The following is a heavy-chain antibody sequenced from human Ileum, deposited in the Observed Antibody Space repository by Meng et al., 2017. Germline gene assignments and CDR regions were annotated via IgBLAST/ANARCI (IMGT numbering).Heavy chain of an antibody. D-gene: IGHD3-16*01. Sequence: QGQTKQGVAGLLKPSETLSLTCAVYGGSFSGYYWSWIRQPPGKGLEWIGEINHSGSTNYNPSLKSRVTISVDTSKNQFSLKLSSVTAADTAVYYCARGGGRYGPDFDYWGQGTLVTVSS. J-gene: IGHJ4*02. CDR2: INHSGST. V-gene: IGHV4-34*01. CDR1: GGSFSGYY. CDR3: ARGGGRYGPDFDY.